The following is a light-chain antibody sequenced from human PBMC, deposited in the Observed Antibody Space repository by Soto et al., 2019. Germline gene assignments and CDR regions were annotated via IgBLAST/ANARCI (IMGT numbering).Light chain of an antibody. J-gene: IGKJ2*01. CDR2: KAS. V-gene: IGKV1-5*03. CDR1: QSISSW. CDR3: QQYNSYSLYT. Sequence: DIQMTHSPSTLSASVGDRVTITCRASQSISSWLAWYQQKPGKAPKLLIYKASSVESGVPSRFSGSGSGTEFTLNISSLQHDDFATYYCQQYNSYSLYTFGQGTKLEIK.